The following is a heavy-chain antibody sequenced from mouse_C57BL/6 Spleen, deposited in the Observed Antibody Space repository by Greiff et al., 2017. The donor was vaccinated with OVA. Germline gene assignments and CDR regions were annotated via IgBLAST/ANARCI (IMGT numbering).Heavy chain of an antibody. D-gene: IGHD1-1*01. CDR3: ARVEITTVVADV. CDR1: GYSIPSGYY. Sequence: EVKLMESGPGLVNPSQSLSLPCSVTGYSIPSGYYWNWIRQFPGNKLEWMGYISYDGSNNYNPSLKNRISITRDTSKNQFFLKLNSVTTEDTATYYCARVEITTVVADVWGTGTTVTVSS. J-gene: IGHJ1*03. V-gene: IGHV3-6*01. CDR2: ISYDGSN.